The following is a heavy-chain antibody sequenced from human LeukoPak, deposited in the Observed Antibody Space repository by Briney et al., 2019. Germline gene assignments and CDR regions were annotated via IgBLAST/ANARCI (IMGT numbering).Heavy chain of an antibody. CDR3: ARVGAAPGHFDY. CDR2: ISTYSGNT. CDR1: GYSFAGYG. V-gene: IGHV1-18*01. J-gene: IGHJ4*02. D-gene: IGHD6-13*01. Sequence: ASVKVFCMASGYSFAGYGISWVRQAPGQGLEWIGWISTYSGNTNYAHNLQGRITVTTETSTSTAYMELRSLRSDDAAVYYCARVGAAPGHFDYWGQGTQLTVSS.